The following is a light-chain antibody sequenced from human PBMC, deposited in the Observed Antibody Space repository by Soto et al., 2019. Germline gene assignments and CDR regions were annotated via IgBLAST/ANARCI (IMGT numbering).Light chain of an antibody. CDR3: SSYTSRSTLV. Sequence: QSALTQPASVSGSPGQSITISCTGTSSDVGSYNFVSWYQQHPGKAPKLMIYEVTNRPSGVSNRFSGSKSVNTASLTISGLQAEDEADYYCSSYTSRSTLVFGGGTKLTVL. CDR2: EVT. V-gene: IGLV2-14*01. CDR1: SSDVGSYNF. J-gene: IGLJ3*02.